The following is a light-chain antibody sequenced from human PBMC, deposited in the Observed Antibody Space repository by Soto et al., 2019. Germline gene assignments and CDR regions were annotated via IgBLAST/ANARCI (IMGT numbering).Light chain of an antibody. J-gene: IGKJ1*01. V-gene: IGKV1-5*03. CDR2: KAS. CDR1: QSISSW. Sequence: DIQMTQSPSTLSASVGDRVTITCRASQSISSWLAWYQQKPGKAPKLLIYKASSLESGVPSRFSGSGSGTEFTLTISSLQPDDFATYYCQQYNSYPRTSGQGTKVDI. CDR3: QQYNSYPRT.